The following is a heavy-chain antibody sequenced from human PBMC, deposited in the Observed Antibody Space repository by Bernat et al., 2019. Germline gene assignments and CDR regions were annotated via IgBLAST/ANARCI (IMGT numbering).Heavy chain of an antibody. D-gene: IGHD2/OR15-2a*01. V-gene: IGHV4-31*03. J-gene: IGHJ4*02. CDR3: ARVSDGYIGY. CDR2: IYYSGRT. Sequence: QVQLQESGPGLVKPSQTLSLTCTVSGGSISSGGCYWSWIRQHPGKGLAWVGYIYYSGRTYYNPSLKSRVTISMDTSKNQFSLKLSSVTAADTAVYYCARVSDGYIGYWGQGTLVTVSS. CDR1: GGSISSGGCY.